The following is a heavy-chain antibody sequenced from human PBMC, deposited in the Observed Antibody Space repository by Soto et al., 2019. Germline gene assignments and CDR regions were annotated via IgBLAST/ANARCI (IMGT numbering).Heavy chain of an antibody. D-gene: IGHD1-7*01. CDR2: ISGGGGGS. CDR1: GFTFSSYA. CDR3: GKDLGSSGTKGDYYYGMDV. V-gene: IGHV3-23*01. J-gene: IGHJ6*02. Sequence: EVQLLESGGGLVQPGGSLRLSCAASGFTFSSYAMSWVRQAPGKGLEWVSAISGGGGGSFYADSVRGRFTISRDNSRNTLYLQMNSLRGEDTAVYYCGKDLGSSGTKGDYYYGMDVWGQGTTVTVSS.